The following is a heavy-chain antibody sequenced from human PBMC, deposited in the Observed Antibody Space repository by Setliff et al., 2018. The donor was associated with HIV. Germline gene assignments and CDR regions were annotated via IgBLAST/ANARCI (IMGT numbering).Heavy chain of an antibody. CDR2: VSASGTT. V-gene: IGHV4-4*08. CDR1: GGSMSRVY. CDR3: AKEGSWNDDSGAFNI. D-gene: IGHD1-1*01. Sequence: SETLSLTCSVSGGSMSRVYWTWIRQPPGKGLEWTGYVSASGTTKYNPSLQSRVTISGDSSKNQFSLRLSSVTTADTAVYYCAKEGSWNDDSGAFNIWGQGTMVTVSS. J-gene: IGHJ3*02.